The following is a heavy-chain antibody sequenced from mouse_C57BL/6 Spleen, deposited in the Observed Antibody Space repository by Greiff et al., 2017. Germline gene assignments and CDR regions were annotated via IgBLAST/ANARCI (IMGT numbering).Heavy chain of an antibody. Sequence: VQLQQSGAELVRPGASVKLSCTASGFNIKDYYMHWVKQRPEQGLEWIGRIDPEDGDTEYAPKFQGKATMTEDSSSNTAYLQLSSLTSEDTAVYYCTLYYYGSSPFDYWGKGTTLTVSS. J-gene: IGHJ2*01. CDR1: GFNIKDYY. D-gene: IGHD1-1*01. CDR2: IDPEDGDT. CDR3: TLYYYGSSPFDY. V-gene: IGHV14-1*01.